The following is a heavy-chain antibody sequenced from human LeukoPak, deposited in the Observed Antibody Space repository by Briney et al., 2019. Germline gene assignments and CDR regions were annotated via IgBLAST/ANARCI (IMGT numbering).Heavy chain of an antibody. D-gene: IGHD6-13*01. Sequence: SETLSLTCTVSGGSISSSSYYWGWIRQPPGKGLEWIGYIYYSGSTNYSPSLKSRVIISLDTSKNHFSLKLSSVTAADTAVYYCARAAFGSSYHHFDSWGQGTLVTVSP. CDR3: ARAAFGSSYHHFDS. J-gene: IGHJ4*02. V-gene: IGHV4-61*05. CDR2: IYYSGST. CDR1: GGSISSSSYY.